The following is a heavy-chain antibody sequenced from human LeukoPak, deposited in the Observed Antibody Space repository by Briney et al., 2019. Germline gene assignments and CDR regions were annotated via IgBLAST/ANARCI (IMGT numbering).Heavy chain of an antibody. Sequence: ASVKVSCKASGYTFTSYYMHWVRQAPGQGLEWMGIINPSGGSTRYAQKFQGRVTMTSDTSTSTVYMELSSLRSEDTAVYYCARDRLLRLQYGMDVWGQGTTATVSS. CDR2: INPSGGST. J-gene: IGHJ6*02. V-gene: IGHV1-46*01. CDR1: GYTFTSYY. CDR3: ARDRLLRLQYGMDV. D-gene: IGHD2/OR15-2a*01.